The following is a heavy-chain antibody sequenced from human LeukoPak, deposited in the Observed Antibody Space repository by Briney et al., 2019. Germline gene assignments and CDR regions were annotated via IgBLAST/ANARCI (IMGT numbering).Heavy chain of an antibody. V-gene: IGHV3-21*01. D-gene: IGHD2-15*01. CDR2: ISSSSSYI. CDR1: GFTFSSYG. CDR3: ARTLVVAATRGYYYYGMDV. J-gene: IGHJ6*02. Sequence: GGSLRLSCAASGFTFSSYGMHWVRQAPGKGLEWVSSISSSSSYIYYADSVKGRFTISRDNAKNSLYLQMNSLRAEDTAVYYCARTLVVAATRGYYYYGMDVWGQGTTVTVFS.